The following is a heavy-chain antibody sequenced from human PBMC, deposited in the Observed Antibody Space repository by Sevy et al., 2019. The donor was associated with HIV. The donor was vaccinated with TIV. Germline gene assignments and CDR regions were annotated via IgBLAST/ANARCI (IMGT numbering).Heavy chain of an antibody. CDR2: MNPNSGNT. D-gene: IGHD3-3*01. J-gene: IGHJ6*02. Sequence: ASVKVSCKASGYTFTSYDINWVRQATGQGLEWMGWMNPNSGNTGYAQKFQGRVTMTRNTSISAAYMELSSLRSEDTAVYYCARSFITIFGASHKGFSYYYGMDVWGQGTTVTVSS. CDR3: ARSFITIFGASHKGFSYYYGMDV. V-gene: IGHV1-8*01. CDR1: GYTFTSYD.